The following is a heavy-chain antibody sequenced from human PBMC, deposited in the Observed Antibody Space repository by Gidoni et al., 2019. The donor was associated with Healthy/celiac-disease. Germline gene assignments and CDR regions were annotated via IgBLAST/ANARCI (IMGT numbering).Heavy chain of an antibody. CDR1: AFTFSSYW. V-gene: IGHV3-7*04. Sequence: EVQLVESGGGLVQPGGSLRLSCAASAFTFSSYWMSWVRQAPGKGLEWVANIKQDGSEKYYVDSVKGRFTISRDNAKNSLYLQMNSLRAEDTAVYYCARDVFRVVYGAVFDYWGQGTLVTVSS. J-gene: IGHJ4*02. D-gene: IGHD3-3*01. CDR2: IKQDGSEK. CDR3: ARDVFRVVYGAVFDY.